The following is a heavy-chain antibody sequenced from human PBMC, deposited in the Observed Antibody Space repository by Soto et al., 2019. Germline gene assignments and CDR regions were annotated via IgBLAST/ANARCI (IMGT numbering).Heavy chain of an antibody. V-gene: IGHV4-59*01. D-gene: IGHD3-22*01. Sequence: PSETLSLTCTVSGGSISSYYWTWIRHPPGKGLEWIGHIYSSGSTSNNPSLRSRVSISVNPSKMESSLRWSSVNAADTAVYYCGRVIHYYDTSGSYAWDFDYWGQGSLVTVS. CDR1: GGSISSYY. CDR3: GRVIHYYDTSGSYAWDFDY. J-gene: IGHJ4*02. CDR2: IYSSGST.